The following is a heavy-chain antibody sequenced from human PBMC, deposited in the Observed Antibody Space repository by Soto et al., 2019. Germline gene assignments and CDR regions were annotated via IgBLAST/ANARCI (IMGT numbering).Heavy chain of an antibody. Sequence: GGSLRLSCAASGFTFSSYAMSWVRQAPGKGLEWVSAISGSGGSTYYADSVKGRVTISRDSYKNTLYRQMNSLRAEDTAVYYCAQLSRDWLLLFFDYWGQGTLVTVSS. D-gene: IGHD3-9*01. CDR2: ISGSGGST. V-gene: IGHV3-23*01. CDR3: AQLSRDWLLLFFDY. CDR1: GFTFSSYA. J-gene: IGHJ4*02.